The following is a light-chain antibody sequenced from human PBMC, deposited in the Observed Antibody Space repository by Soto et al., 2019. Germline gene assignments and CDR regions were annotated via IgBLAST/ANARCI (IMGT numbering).Light chain of an antibody. V-gene: IGLV2-8*01. Sequence: QSVLTQPPSASGCPGQSVTISCTGTSSDVGGYNYVSWYQQHPGKAPKLMIYEVSKRPSGVPDRFSGSKSGNTASLTVSGLQAEDEADYYCSSSVGSNNFVFGTGTKLTVL. CDR3: SSSVGSNNFV. J-gene: IGLJ1*01. CDR2: EVS. CDR1: SSDVGGYNY.